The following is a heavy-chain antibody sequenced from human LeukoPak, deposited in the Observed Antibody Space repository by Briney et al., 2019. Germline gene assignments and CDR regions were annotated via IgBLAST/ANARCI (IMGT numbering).Heavy chain of an antibody. Sequence: SETLSLTCTVSGGSISSGGYYWSWIRQPPGQGLGWSGYIYHCGITYYNPSLKSRVTISVYRSKNQFSLKLSSVTAADTAVYYCAREQGPRFDYWGQGTLVTVSS. CDR2: IYHCGIT. V-gene: IGHV4-30-2*01. CDR3: AREQGPRFDY. CDR1: GGSISSGGYY. J-gene: IGHJ4*02.